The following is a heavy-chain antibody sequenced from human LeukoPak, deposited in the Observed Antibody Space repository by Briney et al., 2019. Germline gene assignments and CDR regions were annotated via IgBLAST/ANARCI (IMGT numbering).Heavy chain of an antibody. V-gene: IGHV3-11*01. CDR3: ARDYRYYYDSSGYYY. D-gene: IGHD3-22*01. CDR2: ISSSGSTV. J-gene: IGHJ4*02. CDR1: GFTFSDYY. Sequence: GGSLRLSCAASGFTFSDYYMSWIRQAPGKGLERVSYISSSGSTVYYADSVKGRFTISRDNAKNSLYLQMNSLRAEDTAVYYCARDYRYYYDSSGYYYWGQGTLVTVSS.